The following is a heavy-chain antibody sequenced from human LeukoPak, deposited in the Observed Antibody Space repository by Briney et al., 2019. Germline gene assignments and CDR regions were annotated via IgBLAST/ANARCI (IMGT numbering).Heavy chain of an antibody. CDR2: INHSGST. Sequence: SETLSLTCAVYGDSFRGYHWRWIRQPPGKGREWIGEINHSGSTNYNPSLKSGVSILVDTSKRQLSLRLSSVTAADTAVYYCARVYCGTSSCYLPLDPWGQGTPVTVS. D-gene: IGHD2-2*01. V-gene: IGHV4-34*01. J-gene: IGHJ5*02. CDR3: ARVYCGTSSCYLPLDP. CDR1: GDSFRGYH.